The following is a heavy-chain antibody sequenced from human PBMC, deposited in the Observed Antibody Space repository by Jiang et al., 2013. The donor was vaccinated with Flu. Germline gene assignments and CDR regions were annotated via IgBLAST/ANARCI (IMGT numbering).Heavy chain of an antibody. J-gene: IGHJ4*02. CDR2: ISYDGSDK. CDR3: AKDRVHYYGSGESDY. D-gene: IGHD3-10*01. V-gene: IGHV3-30*18. Sequence: VQLVESGGGVVQPGRSLRLSCAASGFTFSGYGLHWVRQAPGKGLEWVAVISYDGSDKYYVDSVKGRFTISRDNSKNTLYLHMNNLRAEDTAVYYCAKDRVHYYGSGESDYWGQGTLVTVSS. CDR1: GFTFSGYG.